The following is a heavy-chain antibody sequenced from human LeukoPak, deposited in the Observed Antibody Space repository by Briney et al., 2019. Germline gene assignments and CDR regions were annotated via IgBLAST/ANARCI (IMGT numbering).Heavy chain of an antibody. V-gene: IGHV4-34*01. Sequence: SETLSLTCAVYGGSFSGYYWSWIRQPPGKGLEWIGEINHSGSTNYNPSLKSRVTISVDTSKNQFSLKLSSVTAADTAVYYCARGAAAAGYYWGQGTLVTVSS. CDR1: GGSFSGYY. J-gene: IGHJ4*02. D-gene: IGHD6-13*01. CDR2: INHSGST. CDR3: ARGAAAAGYY.